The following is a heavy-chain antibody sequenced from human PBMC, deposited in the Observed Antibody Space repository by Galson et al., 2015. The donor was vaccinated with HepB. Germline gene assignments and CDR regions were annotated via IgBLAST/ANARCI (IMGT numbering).Heavy chain of an antibody. CDR2: ISPRGGST. D-gene: IGHD1-7*01. J-gene: IGHJ4*02. V-gene: IGHV1-46*01. Sequence: SVKVSCKASGYTFTSYYMHWVRQAPGQGLEWMGIISPRGGSTTYAQKFQGRVTMTRDTSTSTVYMGLSSLRSEDTAVYYCARGRDWNYPSYDYWGQGTLVTVSS. CDR1: GYTFTSYY. CDR3: ARGRDWNYPSYDY.